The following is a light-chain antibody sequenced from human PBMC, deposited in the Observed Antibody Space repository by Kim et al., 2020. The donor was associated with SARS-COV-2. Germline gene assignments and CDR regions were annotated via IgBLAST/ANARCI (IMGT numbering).Light chain of an antibody. CDR1: NSYSCASNY. CDR3: TSYTGSGTWV. Sequence: GQSVPISFTGTNSYSCASNYVSWFLQHPGKVPKVILSDFRERPSGVSYRFSCSNSGNTASLTISGLQPEDEADYYCTSYTGSGTWVFGGGTQLTVL. CDR2: DFR. V-gene: IGLV2-14*04. J-gene: IGLJ3*02.